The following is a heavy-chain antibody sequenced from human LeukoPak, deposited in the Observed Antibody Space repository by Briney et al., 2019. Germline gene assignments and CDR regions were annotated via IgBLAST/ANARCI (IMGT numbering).Heavy chain of an antibody. J-gene: IGHJ4*02. CDR1: GFTFSRYA. Sequence: GGCLRLSCAASGFTFSRYAMSSVRQAPAKGLEWVSVISGSGENTHYADSVKGRFTISRDNSKTNLYLQMNSLRAEDTAVYYCARDLRGYSGYDSDFWGQETLVTVSS. D-gene: IGHD5-12*01. V-gene: IGHV3-23*01. CDR2: ISGSGENT. CDR3: ARDLRGYSGYDSDF.